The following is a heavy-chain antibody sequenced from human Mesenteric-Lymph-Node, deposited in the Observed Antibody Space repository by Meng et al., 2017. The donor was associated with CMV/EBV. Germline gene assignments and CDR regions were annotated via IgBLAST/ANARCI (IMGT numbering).Heavy chain of an antibody. J-gene: IGHJ4*02. CDR3: AKDYYDSGGYYDF. D-gene: IGHD3-22*01. V-gene: IGHV3-23*01. CDR1: GFPFNSYI. CDR2: ISGSGGST. Sequence: GGSLRLSCAASGFPFNSYIMNWVRQAPGGGLEWVSAISGSGGSTYYADSVKGRFTISRDDAKNSLYLQMNSLRAEDKAVYYCAKDYYDSGGYYDFWGQGTLDTVSS.